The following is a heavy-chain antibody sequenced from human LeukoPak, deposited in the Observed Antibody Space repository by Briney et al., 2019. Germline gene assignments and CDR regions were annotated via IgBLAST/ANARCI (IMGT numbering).Heavy chain of an antibody. CDR2: IIPIFGTA. Sequence: SVKVSCKASGGTFSSYAISWVRQDPVQALEWMGGIIPIFGTANYAQKFQGRVTITADESTSTAYMELSSLRSEDTAVYYCARLDPRARMDVWGKGTTVTVSS. J-gene: IGHJ6*04. CDR3: ARLDPRARMDV. V-gene: IGHV1-69*01. CDR1: GGTFSSYA.